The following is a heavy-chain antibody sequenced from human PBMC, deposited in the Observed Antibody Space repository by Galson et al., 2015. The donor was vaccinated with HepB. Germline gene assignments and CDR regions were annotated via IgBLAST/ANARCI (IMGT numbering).Heavy chain of an antibody. CDR2: IIPILGIA. V-gene: IGHV1-69*04. CDR1: GGTFSSYA. Sequence: SVKVSCKASGGTFSSYAISWVRQAPGQGLEWMGRIIPILGIANYAQKFQGRVTITADKSTSTAYMELSSLRSEDTAVYYCAREWASDRVDIVVVVAADDAFDIWGQGTMVTVSS. D-gene: IGHD2-15*01. CDR3: AREWASDRVDIVVVVAADDAFDI. J-gene: IGHJ3*02.